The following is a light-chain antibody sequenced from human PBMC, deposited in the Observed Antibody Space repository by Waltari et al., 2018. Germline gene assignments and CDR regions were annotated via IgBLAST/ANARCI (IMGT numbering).Light chain of an antibody. V-gene: IGKV3-20*01. J-gene: IGKJ4*01. CDR2: GAS. CDR3: QKYGSSPLT. Sequence: EIELTQSPGTLSLSPGERATLPCRASQSVSSSYLAGYQQKPGQAPRLLIYGASSRAPGIPDRFSGSRSGTDFTLTISRLEPEDFAVYYCQKYGSSPLTFGGGTKVEIK. CDR1: QSVSSSY.